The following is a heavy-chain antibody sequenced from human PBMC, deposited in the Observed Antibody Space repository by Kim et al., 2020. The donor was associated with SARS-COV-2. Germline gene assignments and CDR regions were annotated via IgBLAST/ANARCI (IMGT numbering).Heavy chain of an antibody. CDR2: VNHSGST. Sequence: SETLSLTCAAYGGSFSGYYWSWIRQPPGKGLEWIGEVNHSGSTNYNPSLKSRVTKSVDTSKNQFSLKLSSVTAADTAVYYCARVSCSGGSCYSGWFDPWG. D-gene: IGHD2-15*01. V-gene: IGHV4-34*01. CDR3: ARVSCSGGSCYSGWFDP. CDR1: GGSFSGYY. J-gene: IGHJ5*02.